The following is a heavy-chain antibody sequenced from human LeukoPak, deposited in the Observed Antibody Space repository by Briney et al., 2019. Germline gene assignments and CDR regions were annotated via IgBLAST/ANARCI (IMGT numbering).Heavy chain of an antibody. J-gene: IGHJ4*02. D-gene: IGHD1-14*01. CDR1: GFTFSAYG. CDR2: VRYDGRDK. Sequence: GGSLRLSCEVSGFTFSAYGIHWVRESPGKGLEWVAFVRYDGRDKFYADSVKGRFIVSKDNSRTTLQLQMNSLRSEGTAVYFCARVHLRLSEPDYWGQGTLVTVSS. CDR3: ARVHLRLSEPDY. V-gene: IGHV3-30*02.